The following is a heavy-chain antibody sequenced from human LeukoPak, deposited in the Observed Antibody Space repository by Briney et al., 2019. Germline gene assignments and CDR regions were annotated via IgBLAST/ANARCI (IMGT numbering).Heavy chain of an antibody. Sequence: GGSLRLSCAASGFTFSSYGMHWVRQAPGKGLEWVAVISYDGSNKYYADSVKGRFTISRDNSKNTLYLQMNSLRAEDTAVYYCAKVPGDDFWSGSPHYWGQGTLVTVSS. CDR2: ISYDGSNK. V-gene: IGHV3-30*18. D-gene: IGHD3-3*01. CDR3: AKVPGDDFWSGSPHY. J-gene: IGHJ4*02. CDR1: GFTFSSYG.